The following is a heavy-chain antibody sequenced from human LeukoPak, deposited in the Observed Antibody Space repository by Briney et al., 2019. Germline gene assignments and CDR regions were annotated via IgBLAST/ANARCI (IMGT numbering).Heavy chain of an antibody. V-gene: IGHV1-8*01. Sequence: GASVKVSCKASGYTFTSYDVNWVRQATGQGLEWMGWMNPNSGNTGYAQKFQGRVTMTRNTSISTAYMELSSLRAEDTAVYYCVRDGVGAPPFDYWGQGALVTVSS. CDR1: GYTFTSYD. D-gene: IGHD1-26*01. J-gene: IGHJ4*02. CDR3: VRDGVGAPPFDY. CDR2: MNPNSGNT.